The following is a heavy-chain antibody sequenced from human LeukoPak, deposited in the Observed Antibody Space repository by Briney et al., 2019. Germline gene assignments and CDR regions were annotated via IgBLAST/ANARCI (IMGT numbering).Heavy chain of an antibody. Sequence: QSSQTLSLTCTVSGGSIGGGDYYWSWIRQPPGKGLEWIGYIYYSGSAYYNPSLNSRLTISVDTSKNQFSLKLSSLTAADTALYYCARGLNTFDYWGQGTLVTVSP. CDR3: ARGLNTFDY. CDR1: GGSIGGGDYY. J-gene: IGHJ4*02. V-gene: IGHV4-30-4*01. CDR2: IYYSGSA.